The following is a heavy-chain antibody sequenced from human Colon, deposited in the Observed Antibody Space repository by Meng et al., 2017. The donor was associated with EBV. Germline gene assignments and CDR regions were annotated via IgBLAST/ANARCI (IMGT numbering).Heavy chain of an antibody. Sequence: VQLQGSGPGLVKPSEPLSLTCTVSGDSVATGRYYWSWIRQPPGKGLEWIAYIYYIGGTNYNPSLKSRLTISLDTSKNQFSLSLRSVTAADTAVYYCARVSGRSFDPWGQGTLVTVSS. D-gene: IGHD3-10*01. J-gene: IGHJ5*02. CDR3: ARVSGRSFDP. CDR1: GDSVATGRYY. CDR2: IYYIGGT. V-gene: IGHV4-61*01.